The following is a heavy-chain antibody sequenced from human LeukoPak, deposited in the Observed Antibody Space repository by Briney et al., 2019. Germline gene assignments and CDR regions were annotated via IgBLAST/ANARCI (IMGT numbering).Heavy chain of an antibody. CDR1: GGSISSGGYS. Sequence: KPSETLSLTCAVSGGSISSGGYSWSCIRQPPGKGLEWIGYIYHSGSTYYNPSLKSRVTISVDRSKNQFSLKLTSVTAADTAVLYCVSLRNFDSPVSVWGQGTMVTVSS. J-gene: IGHJ3*01. D-gene: IGHD3-22*01. V-gene: IGHV4-30-2*01. CDR2: IYHSGST. CDR3: VSLRNFDSPVSV.